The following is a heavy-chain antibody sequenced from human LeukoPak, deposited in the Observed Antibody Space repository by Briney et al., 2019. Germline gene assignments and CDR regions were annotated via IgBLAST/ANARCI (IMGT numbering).Heavy chain of an antibody. D-gene: IGHD5-18*01. Sequence: GGSLRLSCAASGFTLSDSAIHWVRQPPGKGLEWVAVIWFDGNSKYYGDSVKGRFAISRDNSHNTVYLQMNTLRGEDTAVYYCAGGYGNWFDPWGQGILVTVSS. V-gene: IGHV3-33*08. CDR2: IWFDGNSK. CDR1: GFTLSDSA. J-gene: IGHJ5*02. CDR3: AGGYGNWFDP.